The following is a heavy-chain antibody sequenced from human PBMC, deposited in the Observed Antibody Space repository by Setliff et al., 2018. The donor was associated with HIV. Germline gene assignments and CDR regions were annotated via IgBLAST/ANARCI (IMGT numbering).Heavy chain of an antibody. J-gene: IGHJ4*02. V-gene: IGHV3-66*02. CDR1: GFTFSTYY. CDR3: ARVRLYNNALDY. Sequence: GGSLRLSCAASGFTFSTYYMSWVRQAPGKGLEWISTIYSGGDTYHADSVKGRVTLSRDNSKNTLYLQMNSLRPEDTAVYYCARVRLYNNALDYWGQGTLVTVSS. D-gene: IGHD3-10*01. CDR2: IYSGGDT.